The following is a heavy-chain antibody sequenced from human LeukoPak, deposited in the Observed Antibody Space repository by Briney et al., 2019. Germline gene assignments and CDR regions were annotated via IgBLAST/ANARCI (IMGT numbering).Heavy chain of an antibody. CDR2: ISSNGGAT. J-gene: IGHJ4*02. D-gene: IGHD5-18*01. V-gene: IGHV3-64D*06. Sequence: GGSLRLSCSASGFTFSSYPMHWVRQAPGKGLEFVSAISSNGGATYYGDSVKGRFTISRDNSKNTLYLQMSSLRIEDTAIYYCARDLVQLWSKDFWGQGTLVTVSS. CDR3: ARDLVQLWSKDF. CDR1: GFTFSSYP.